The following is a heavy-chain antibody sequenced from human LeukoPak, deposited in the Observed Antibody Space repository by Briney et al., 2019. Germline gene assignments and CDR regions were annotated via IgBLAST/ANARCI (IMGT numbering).Heavy chain of an antibody. J-gene: IGHJ6*03. V-gene: IGHV3-30*18. Sequence: GGSLRLSCAASGFTFSSYEMNWVRQAPGKGLEWVAVISYDGSNKYYADSVKGRFTISRDNSKNTLYLQMNSLRAEDTAVYYCAKSGRVGYYYYYMDVWGKGTTVTVSS. D-gene: IGHD3-10*01. CDR1: GFTFSSYE. CDR2: ISYDGSNK. CDR3: AKSGRVGYYYYYMDV.